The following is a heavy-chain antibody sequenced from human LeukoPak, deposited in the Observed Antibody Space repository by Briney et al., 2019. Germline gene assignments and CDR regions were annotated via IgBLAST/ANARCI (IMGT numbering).Heavy chain of an antibody. CDR2: IYSGGST. Sequence: GGSLRLSCAASGFTVSSNYMSWARQAPGKGLEWVSVIYSGGSTYYADSVKGRFTISRDNSKNTLYLQMNSLRAEDTAVYYCARRLGKRSPFDYWGQGTLVTVSS. D-gene: IGHD1-26*01. CDR1: GFTVSSNY. J-gene: IGHJ4*02. CDR3: ARRLGKRSPFDY. V-gene: IGHV3-66*04.